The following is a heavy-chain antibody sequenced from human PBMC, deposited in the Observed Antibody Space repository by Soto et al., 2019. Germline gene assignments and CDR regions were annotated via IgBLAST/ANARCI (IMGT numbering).Heavy chain of an antibody. CDR1: GYTFTNYG. J-gene: IGHJ4*02. V-gene: IGHV1-18*01. CDR3: ARLWGYGDYGEMGY. Sequence: QVQLVQSGAEVKKPGASVKVSCKASGYTFTNYGINWVRQAPGQGLEWMGWISAYNGNTNYAQKLRGRVTMTTDTSTSTPYMDLRSLRSDDTAVYYCARLWGYGDYGEMGYWGQGTLVTVSS. CDR2: ISAYNGNT. D-gene: IGHD4-17*01.